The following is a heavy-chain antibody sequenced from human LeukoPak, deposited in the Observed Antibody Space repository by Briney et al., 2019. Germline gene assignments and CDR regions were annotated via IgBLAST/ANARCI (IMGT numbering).Heavy chain of an antibody. V-gene: IGHV3-48*03. CDR1: GFTFRASE. CDR3: PRGGGSSSFFFDG. Sequence: GGSLRLPCGVSGFTFRASEMNWCGQPPGKGLEGVSYIVSSSRTIYYEHSVKGRFTISRDNAKNPLSLQMDSLTAEDTAVYYCPRGGGSSSFFFDGWGQRTLVTAAS. J-gene: IGHJ4*02. CDR2: IVSSSRTI. D-gene: IGHD2-15*01.